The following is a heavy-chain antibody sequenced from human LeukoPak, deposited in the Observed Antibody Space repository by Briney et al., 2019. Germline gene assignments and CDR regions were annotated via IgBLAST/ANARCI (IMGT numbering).Heavy chain of an antibody. CDR1: RFRFTNYA. CDR3: ARVLEFWFDP. Sequence: GGSLRLSCTASRFRFTNYAMSWVRQAPGKGLEWVSSISSSSSYIYYADSVKGRFTISRDNAKNSLYLQMNSLRAEDTAVYYCARVLEFWFDPWGQGTLVTVSS. D-gene: IGHD3-3*01. V-gene: IGHV3-21*01. J-gene: IGHJ5*02. CDR2: ISSSSSYI.